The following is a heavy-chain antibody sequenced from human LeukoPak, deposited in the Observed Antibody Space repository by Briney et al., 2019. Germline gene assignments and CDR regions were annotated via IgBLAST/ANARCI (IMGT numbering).Heavy chain of an antibody. J-gene: IGHJ6*02. Sequence: GESLRLSCAASGFTFSNYAMYWVRQLPGKGLEWVSTIDASGGATYHAESVKGRFTISRDDSKNTFYLQMNSLRAEDTAVYYCAKANRDHLSHYYGVGVWGQGTTVVVSS. V-gene: IGHV3-23*01. CDR2: IDASGGAT. D-gene: IGHD3-10*01. CDR1: GFTFSNYA. CDR3: AKANRDHLSHYYGVGV.